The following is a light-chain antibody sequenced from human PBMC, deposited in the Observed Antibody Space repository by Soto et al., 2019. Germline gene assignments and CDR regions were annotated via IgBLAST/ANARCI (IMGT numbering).Light chain of an antibody. J-gene: IGLJ1*01. CDR1: SSDVGGYNY. CDR2: DVS. V-gene: IGLV2-14*01. CDR3: SSYTSSSTPV. Sequence: QSALTQPASVSGSPGQSITISCTGTSSDVGGYNYVSWYQQHPGKAPKLMIYDVSNRPSGVSNRCSGSKSGNTASLTISGIQAEDEADYYCSSYTSSSTPVFGTGTKLTVL.